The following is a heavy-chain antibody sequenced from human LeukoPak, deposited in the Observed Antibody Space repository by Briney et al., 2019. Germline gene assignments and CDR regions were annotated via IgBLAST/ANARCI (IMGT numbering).Heavy chain of an antibody. CDR3: ARASDPWLQLT. CDR2: IKQDGSEK. J-gene: IGHJ5*02. CDR1: GFTFSNYW. D-gene: IGHD5-24*01. V-gene: IGHV3-7*05. Sequence: GGSLRLSCAASGFTFSNYWMIWVRQAPEKGLEWVGNIKQDGSEKRYADSVRGRFSISRDNAQTSLYLQMNSLRAEDTAVYYCARASDPWLQLTWGQGTLVTVSS.